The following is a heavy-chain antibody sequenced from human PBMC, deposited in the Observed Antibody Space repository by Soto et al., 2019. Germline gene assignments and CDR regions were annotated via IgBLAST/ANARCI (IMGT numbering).Heavy chain of an antibody. CDR3: AKDAVAALSYYYYGMDV. D-gene: IGHD6-13*01. J-gene: IGHJ6*02. CDR1: GFTFSSYA. CDR2: ISGSGGST. V-gene: IGHV3-23*01. Sequence: PGGSLRLSCAASGFTFSSYAMSWVRQAPGKGLEWVSAISGSGGSTYYADSVKGRFTISRDNSKNTLYLQMNSLRAEDTAVYYCAKDAVAALSYYYYGMDVWGQGTTVTVSS.